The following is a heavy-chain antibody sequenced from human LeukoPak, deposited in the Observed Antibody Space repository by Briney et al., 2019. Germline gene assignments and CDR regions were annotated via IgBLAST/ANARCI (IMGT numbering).Heavy chain of an antibody. D-gene: IGHD6-6*01. V-gene: IGHV3-30-3*01. Sequence: GGSLRLSCATSGFTFSSYAMHWVRQAPGKGLEWVAVISYDGSNKYYADSVKGRFTISRDNSKNTLYLQMNSLRAEDTAVYCCARDPPYSSSSVGYWGQGTLVTVSS. J-gene: IGHJ4*02. CDR1: GFTFSSYA. CDR2: ISYDGSNK. CDR3: ARDPPYSSSSVGY.